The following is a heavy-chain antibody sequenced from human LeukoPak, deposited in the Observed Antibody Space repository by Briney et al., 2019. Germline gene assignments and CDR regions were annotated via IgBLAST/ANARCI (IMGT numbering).Heavy chain of an antibody. Sequence: GGSLRLSCAASGFTFNSYAMHWVRQAAGKGLEWVAIIPYAGSNKFYADSVKGRFAISRDNSKNTLYLQMNSLRAEDTALYYCAKDLGGSTDYWGQGTLVTVSS. CDR2: IPYAGSNK. D-gene: IGHD5-12*01. CDR3: AKDLGGSTDY. CDR1: GFTFNSYA. V-gene: IGHV3-30*09. J-gene: IGHJ4*02.